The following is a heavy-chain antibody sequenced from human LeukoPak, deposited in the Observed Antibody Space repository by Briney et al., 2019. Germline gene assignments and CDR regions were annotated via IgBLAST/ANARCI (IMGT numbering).Heavy chain of an antibody. J-gene: IGHJ3*02. CDR1: GFTFSSYG. D-gene: IGHD3-16*01. V-gene: IGHV3-33*01. CDR3: ARDDGVRLGAFDI. CDR2: IWYDGSNK. Sequence: GGSLRLSCAASGFTFSSYGMHWVRQAPGKGLEWVAVIWYDGSNKYYADSVKGRFTISRDNSKNTLYLQMNSLRAEDTALYHCARDDGVRLGAFDIWGQGTMVTVSS.